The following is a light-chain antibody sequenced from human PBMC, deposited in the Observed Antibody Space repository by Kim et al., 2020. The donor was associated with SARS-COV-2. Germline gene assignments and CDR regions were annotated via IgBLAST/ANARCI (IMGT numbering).Light chain of an antibody. CDR3: LQHNTYPLT. CDR2: GAS. J-gene: IGKJ5*01. Sequence: DIQMTQSPSSLSASVGDRVTITCRASQDIRNDLGWYQQNPGRAPKRLIYGASSLQSGVPSRFSGSGSGTEFTLTISSLQPEDFATYFCLQHNTYPLTFGPGTRLEI. CDR1: QDIRND. V-gene: IGKV1-17*01.